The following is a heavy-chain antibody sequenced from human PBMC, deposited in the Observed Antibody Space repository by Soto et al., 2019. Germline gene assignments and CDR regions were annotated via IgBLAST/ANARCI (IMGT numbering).Heavy chain of an antibody. V-gene: IGHV3-30*18. Sequence: GGSLRLSCAASGFTFSRCGMHWVRQAPGKGLEWVTVISYDGTKTYHADSVKGRFTISRDNSKNTLFLQMNSLRVEDTAVYYCAKGSSELSYGYGFDYWGQGTLVTVSS. CDR3: AKGSSELSYGYGFDY. D-gene: IGHD5-18*01. CDR2: ISYDGTKT. J-gene: IGHJ4*02. CDR1: GFTFSRCG.